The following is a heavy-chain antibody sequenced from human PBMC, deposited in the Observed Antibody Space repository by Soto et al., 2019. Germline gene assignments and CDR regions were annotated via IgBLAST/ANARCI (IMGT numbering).Heavy chain of an antibody. J-gene: IGHJ4*02. CDR2: ISGSGGST. D-gene: IGHD6-13*01. CDR3: ARRGSSSYFDY. V-gene: IGHV3-23*01. Sequence: VQLLESGGGLVQPGGSLRLSCAASGFTFSSYAMRWVRQAPGKGLEWVSAISGSGGSTYNADSVKGRFTISRDNSKNTLYLQMNSLRAEDTAVYYCARRGSSSYFDYWGQGTLVTVSS. CDR1: GFTFSSYA.